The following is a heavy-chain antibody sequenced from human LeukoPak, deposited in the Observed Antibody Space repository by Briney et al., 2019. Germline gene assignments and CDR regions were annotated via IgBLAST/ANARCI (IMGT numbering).Heavy chain of an antibody. D-gene: IGHD1-26*01. J-gene: IGHJ4*02. V-gene: IGHV6-1*01. CDR2: TYYRSKWYN. Sequence: SQTLSLTCAISGDSVSSNSAAWNWIRQSPSRGLEWLGRTYYRSKWYNDYAVSVKSRITINSDTSKNQFSLQLNSVTPEDTAVYYCARESVGSGSYLGDFDYWGRGTLVTVSS. CDR3: ARESVGSGSYLGDFDY. CDR1: GDSVSSNSAA.